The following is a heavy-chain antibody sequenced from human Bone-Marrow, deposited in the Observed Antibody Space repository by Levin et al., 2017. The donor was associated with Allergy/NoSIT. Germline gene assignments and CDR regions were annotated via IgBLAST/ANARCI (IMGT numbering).Heavy chain of an antibody. J-gene: IGHJ4*02. D-gene: IGHD1-26*01. V-gene: IGHV5-51*01. CDR2: IYPGDSDT. Sequence: KVSCKGSGYSFTSYWIGWVRQMPGKGLEWMGIIYPGDSDTRYSPSFQGQVTISADKSISTAYLQWSSLKASDTAMYYCARHRERVGATYIDYWGQGTLVTVSS. CDR1: GYSFTSYW. CDR3: ARHRERVGATYIDY.